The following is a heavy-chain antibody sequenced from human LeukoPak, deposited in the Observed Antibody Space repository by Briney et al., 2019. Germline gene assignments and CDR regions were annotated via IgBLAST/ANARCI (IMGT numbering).Heavy chain of an antibody. J-gene: IGHJ4*02. CDR1: GFTFSSYE. CDR2: ISGSGGST. V-gene: IGHV3-23*01. CDR3: AKPITVWPFEY. Sequence: GGSLRLSCAASGFTFSSYEMNWVRQAPGKGLEWVSGISGSGGSTYYADSVKGRFTISRDNSKNTLYLQMNSLRAEDTAVYYCAKPITVWPFEYWGQGALVTVSS. D-gene: IGHD3-16*01.